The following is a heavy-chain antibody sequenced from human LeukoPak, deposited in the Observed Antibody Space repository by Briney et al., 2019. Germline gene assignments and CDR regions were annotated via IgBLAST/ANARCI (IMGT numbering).Heavy chain of an antibody. V-gene: IGHV1-69*05. CDR2: IIPIFGTA. J-gene: IGHJ4*02. Sequence: ASVKVSCKASGGTFSSYAISWVRQAPGQGLEWMGRIIPIFGTANYAQKFQGRVTITTDESTSTAYMELSSLRSEDTAVYYCARAQSRNLLRYFDWSATSFDYWGQGTLVTVSS. CDR3: ARAQSRNLLRYFDWSATSFDY. CDR1: GGTFSSYA. D-gene: IGHD3-9*01.